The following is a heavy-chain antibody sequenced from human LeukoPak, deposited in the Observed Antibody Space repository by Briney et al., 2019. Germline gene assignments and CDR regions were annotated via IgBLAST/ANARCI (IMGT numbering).Heavy chain of an antibody. CDR3: ARDVPCSGGSCYPRRWFDP. V-gene: IGHV4-59*10. J-gene: IGHJ5*02. Sequence: KTSETLSLTCAVYGGSFSGYYWSWIRQPPGKGLEWIGRIYTSGSTNYNPSLKSRVTMSVDTSKNQFSLKLSSVTAADTAVYYCARDVPCSGGSCYPRRWFDPWGQGTLVTVSS. CDR2: IYTSGST. D-gene: IGHD2-15*01. CDR1: GGSFSGYY.